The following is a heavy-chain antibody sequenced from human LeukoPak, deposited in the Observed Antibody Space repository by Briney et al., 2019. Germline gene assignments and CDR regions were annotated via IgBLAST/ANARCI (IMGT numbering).Heavy chain of an antibody. CDR2: IWYDGSNK. J-gene: IGHJ4*02. CDR3: AKDRPHPSVEPTNFDY. V-gene: IGHV3-33*06. D-gene: IGHD5/OR15-5a*01. CDR1: GFTFSSYG. Sequence: GGSLRLSCAASGFTFSSYGMHWVRQAPGKGLEWVAVIWYDGSNKYYADSVKGRFTISRDNSRNTLYLQMNSLRAEDTAVYYCAKDRPHPSVEPTNFDYWGQGTLVTVSS.